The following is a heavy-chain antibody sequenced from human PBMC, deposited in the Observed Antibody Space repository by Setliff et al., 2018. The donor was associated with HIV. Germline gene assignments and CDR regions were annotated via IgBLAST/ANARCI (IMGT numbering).Heavy chain of an antibody. J-gene: IGHJ3*01. CDR3: ARGSGYTRSWVPGGS. V-gene: IGHV1-2*02. CDR2: INPNSGGT. CDR1: GGTFTIYA. D-gene: IGHD6-13*01. Sequence: ASVKVSCKASGGTFTIYAISWVRQAPGQGLELGWINPNSGGTNYAQKFQGRVTMTRDTSISTAYMELSRVKSDDTAVYYCARGSGYTRSWVPGGSWGQGTMVTVSS.